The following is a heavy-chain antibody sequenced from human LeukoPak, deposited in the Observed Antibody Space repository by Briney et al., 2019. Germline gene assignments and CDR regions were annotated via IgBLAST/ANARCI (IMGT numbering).Heavy chain of an antibody. V-gene: IGHV1-18*01. J-gene: IGHJ4*02. CDR1: GYTFTSYG. Sequence: ASVKVSCKASGYTFTSYGISWVRQPPGQGLEWMGWISAYNGNTNYAQKLQGRVTMTTDTSTSTAYMELRSLRSDDTAVYYCARSYDYVWGSPFDYWGQGTLVTVSS. CDR2: ISAYNGNT. D-gene: IGHD3-16*01. CDR3: ARSYDYVWGSPFDY.